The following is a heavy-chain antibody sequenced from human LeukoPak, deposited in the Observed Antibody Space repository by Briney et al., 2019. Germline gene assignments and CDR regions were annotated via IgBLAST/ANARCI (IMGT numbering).Heavy chain of an antibody. V-gene: IGHV3-74*01. Sequence: GGSLRLSCAASGFSLKTFWIHWIRQAPGGRLVWVSRISPDGSITTYADSVEGRFAISRDNAKNTLYLQMNSLRAEDTAVYYCASSYGSGRFDPWGQGTLVTVSS. CDR2: ISPDGSIT. D-gene: IGHD3-10*01. CDR1: GFSLKTFW. CDR3: ASSYGSGRFDP. J-gene: IGHJ5*02.